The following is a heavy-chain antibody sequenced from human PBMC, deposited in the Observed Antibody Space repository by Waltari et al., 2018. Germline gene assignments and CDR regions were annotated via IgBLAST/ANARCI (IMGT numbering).Heavy chain of an antibody. V-gene: IGHV4-34*01. CDR3: ARRSDTAMVSGWGQTDY. CDR2: INHSGST. D-gene: IGHD5-18*01. Sequence: QEQLQQWGAGLLKPSETLSLTCAVYGGSFSGYYWSWIRQPPGKGLEWIGEINHSGSTNYNPSLKSRVTISVDTSKNQFSLKLSSVTAADTAVYYCARRSDTAMVSGWGQTDYWGQGTLVTVSS. J-gene: IGHJ4*02. CDR1: GGSFSGYY.